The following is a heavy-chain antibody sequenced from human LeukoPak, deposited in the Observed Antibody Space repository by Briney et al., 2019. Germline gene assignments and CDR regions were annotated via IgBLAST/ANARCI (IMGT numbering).Heavy chain of an antibody. CDR3: ARRGGENYGDYVLYYYYMDV. J-gene: IGHJ6*03. CDR2: ISAYNGKT. CDR1: GYTFTSHG. Sequence: ASVKVSCKASGYTFTSHGISWVRQAPGQGLEWMGWISAYNGKTNYAQKFQGRVTMITDTSTSTAYMELRSLRSDDTAVYYCARRGGENYGDYVLYYYYMDVWGTGTTVTVSS. D-gene: IGHD4-17*01. V-gene: IGHV1-18*01.